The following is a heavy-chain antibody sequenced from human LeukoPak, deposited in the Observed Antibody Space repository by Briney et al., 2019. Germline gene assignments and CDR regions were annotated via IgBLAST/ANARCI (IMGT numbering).Heavy chain of an antibody. D-gene: IGHD3-22*01. J-gene: IGHJ6*02. CDR3: ARDPRRPCCMIGGDV. Sequence: GSSVKVSCKASGGTFSSYAISWVRQAPGQGLEWMGGIIPIFGTANYAQKFQGRVTITTDESTSTAYMELSSLRSEDTAVYYCARDPRRPCCMIGGDVWGQGTTVTVSS. V-gene: IGHV1-69*05. CDR1: GGTFSSYA. CDR2: IIPIFGTA.